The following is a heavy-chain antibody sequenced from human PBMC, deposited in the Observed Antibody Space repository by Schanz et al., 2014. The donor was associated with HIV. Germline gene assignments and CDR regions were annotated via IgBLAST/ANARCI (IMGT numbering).Heavy chain of an antibody. D-gene: IGHD5-18*01. Sequence: ELQLVESGGGLVQPGKSLRLSYAAAGFKFDDYGMHWVRQAPGKGLEWVAGISWNSGNIGYGDSVKGRFTISRDNAKNSLYLQMHSLRAEDTALYYCAKDLNPYNVHTTLVTPPVGYGMDVWGQGTTVTVSS. CDR3: AKDLNPYNVHTTLVTPPVGYGMDV. V-gene: IGHV3-9*01. J-gene: IGHJ6*02. CDR1: GFKFDDYG. CDR2: ISWNSGNI.